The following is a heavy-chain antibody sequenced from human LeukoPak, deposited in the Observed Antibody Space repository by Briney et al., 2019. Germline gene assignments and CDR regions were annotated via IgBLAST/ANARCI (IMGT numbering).Heavy chain of an antibody. J-gene: IGHJ4*02. D-gene: IGHD3-10*01. V-gene: IGHV3-21*04. CDR3: TRDKSAGADTGSSFYY. Sequence: GGSLRLSCAASGFTFSSYSMNWVRQAPGKGLEWVSSISSSSSYIYYADSVKGRFTFSRDNAKNSVYLQMSSLRAEDTAVYYCTRDKSAGADTGSSFYYWGQGALVTVSS. CDR2: ISSSSSYI. CDR1: GFTFSSYS.